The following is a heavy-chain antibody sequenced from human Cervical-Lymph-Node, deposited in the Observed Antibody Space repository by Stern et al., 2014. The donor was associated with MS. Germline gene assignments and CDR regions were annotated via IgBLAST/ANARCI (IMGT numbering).Heavy chain of an antibody. CDR3: AREGGYDEYNWFDP. V-gene: IGHV4-31*03. CDR1: GGSISSGGYY. J-gene: IGHJ5*02. D-gene: IGHD5-12*01. CDR2: IYYSGST. Sequence: QVQLQESGPGLVKPSQTLSLTCTVSGGSISSGGYYWSRIRPHPGKGPEGSGYIYYSGSTYYNPSLKSRVTISVDTSKNQFSLKLSSVTAADTAVYYCAREGGYDEYNWFDPWGQGTLVTVSS.